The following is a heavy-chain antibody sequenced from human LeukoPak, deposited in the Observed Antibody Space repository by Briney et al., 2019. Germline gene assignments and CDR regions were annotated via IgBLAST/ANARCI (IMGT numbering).Heavy chain of an antibody. CDR3: ARGPNPYGDYATEYFQH. J-gene: IGHJ1*01. CDR2: INHSGST. CDR1: GGSFSGYY. V-gene: IGHV4-34*01. D-gene: IGHD4-17*01. Sequence: SETLSLTCAVYGGSFSGYYWSWIRQPPGKGLEWIGEINHSGSTNYNPSLKSRVTISVDTSKNQFSLKLSSVTAADTAVYYCARGPNPYGDYATEYFQHWGQGTLVTVSS.